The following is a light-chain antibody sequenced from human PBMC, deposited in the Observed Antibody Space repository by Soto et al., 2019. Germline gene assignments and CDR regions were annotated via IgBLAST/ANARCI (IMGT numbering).Light chain of an antibody. J-gene: IGKJ3*01. V-gene: IGKV3-15*01. CDR2: CAS. CDR3: QQYNNWPRT. Sequence: EIVMTQSPATLSVSPGERATLSCRASQSVSSNLAWYQQKPGQAPRLLIYCASTRATGIPARFSGSGSGTEFTLTISSLQSEDFAVYYCQQYNNWPRTFGPGTKVDIK. CDR1: QSVSSN.